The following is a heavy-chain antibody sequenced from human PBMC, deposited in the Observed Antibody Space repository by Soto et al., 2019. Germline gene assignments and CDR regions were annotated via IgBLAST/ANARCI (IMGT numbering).Heavy chain of an antibody. V-gene: IGHV1-18*04. D-gene: IGHD2-2*02. CDR1: GYTFTSYG. Sequence: ASVKVSCKASGYTFTSYGISWVRQAPGQGLEWMGWISAYNGNTNYAQKLQGRVTMTTDTSTSTAYMELRSLRSDDTAVYYCARDCSSTSCYIKYFQHRGQGTLVTVSS. CDR2: ISAYNGNT. J-gene: IGHJ1*01. CDR3: ARDCSSTSCYIKYFQH.